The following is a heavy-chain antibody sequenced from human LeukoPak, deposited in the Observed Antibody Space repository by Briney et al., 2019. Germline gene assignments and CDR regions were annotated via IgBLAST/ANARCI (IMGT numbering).Heavy chain of an antibody. CDR1: GFTFSGYE. J-gene: IGHJ2*01. V-gene: IGHV3-48*03. D-gene: IGHD5-12*01. CDR3: ARVYSGSWYFDL. CDR2: ISRSGRTI. Sequence: GGSLRLSCAASGFTFSGYEMNWVRQAPGKGLEWVSYISRSGRTIYYADSVKGRFTISRDNAKNSLYLQMNSLRAEDTAVYYCARVYSGSWYFDLWGRGTLVTVSS.